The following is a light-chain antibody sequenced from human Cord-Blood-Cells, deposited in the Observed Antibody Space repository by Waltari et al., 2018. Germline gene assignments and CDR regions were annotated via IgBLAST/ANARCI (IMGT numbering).Light chain of an antibody. V-gene: IGLV2-14*01. J-gene: IGLJ3*02. CDR3: SSYTSSSTLV. CDR1: SSDVGGYNY. CDR2: EVS. Sequence: QSALTQPASVSGSPGQSLTISCTGTSSDVGGYNYVSWYQQHPGKAPKLMIYEVSKRPSGVSKRFSGSKSGNTASLTISGLQAEDEADYYCSSYTSSSTLVFGGGTKLTVL.